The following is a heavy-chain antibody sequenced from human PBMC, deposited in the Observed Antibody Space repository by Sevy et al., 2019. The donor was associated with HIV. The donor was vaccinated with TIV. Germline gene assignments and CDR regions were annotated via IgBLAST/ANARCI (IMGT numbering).Heavy chain of an antibody. D-gene: IGHD2-2*01. CDR3: ARGRGLIVVVPAAMIEDAFDI. V-gene: IGHV4-34*01. CDR2: INHSGST. J-gene: IGHJ3*02. Sequence: SETLSLTCAVYGGSFSGYYWSWIRQPPGKGLEWIGEINHSGSTNYNPSLKSRVTISVDTSKNQFSLKLSSVTAADTAVYYCARGRGLIVVVPAAMIEDAFDIWGQGTMVTVSS. CDR1: GGSFSGYY.